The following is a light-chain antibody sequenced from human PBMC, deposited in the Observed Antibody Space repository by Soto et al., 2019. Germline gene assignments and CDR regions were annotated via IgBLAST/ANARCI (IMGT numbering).Light chain of an antibody. CDR3: QQSYRNPIT. J-gene: IGKJ5*01. CDR1: QSVSSN. Sequence: IVMTKSPATRSVSPWERATLSCRASQSVSSNLAWYQQKPGQAPRLLIDGASTRDTGIPARFSGSGSGTEFTRTISSRQPEDVATYYCQQSYRNPITFGQGTRLEIK. V-gene: IGKV3D-15*01. CDR2: GAS.